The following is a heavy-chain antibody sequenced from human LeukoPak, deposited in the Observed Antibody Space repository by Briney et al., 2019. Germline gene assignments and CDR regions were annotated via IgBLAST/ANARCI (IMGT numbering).Heavy chain of an antibody. D-gene: IGHD6-19*01. CDR3: ARVRGWYGEVDY. CDR1: GFNVTTNY. Sequence: GGSLRLSCAASGFNVTTNYMSWVRQAPGKGLEWVSSISSSSSYIYYADSVKGRFTISRDNAKNSLYLQMNSLRAEDTAVYYCARVRGWYGEVDYWGQGTLVTVSS. CDR2: ISSSSSYI. V-gene: IGHV3-21*01. J-gene: IGHJ4*02.